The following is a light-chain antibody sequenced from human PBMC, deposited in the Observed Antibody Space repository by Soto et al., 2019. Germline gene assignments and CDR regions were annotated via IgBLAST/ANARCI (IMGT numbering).Light chain of an antibody. Sequence: EIVLTQSPATLSLSPGERATLSCRASQNVANYLDWYQQKPGQAPRLLIYESSNRATGIAARFSGSGSGTDFTLTISSLEPEDIGTYYCQHYDVLPRLTFGGGTKVEIK. J-gene: IGKJ4*02. CDR1: QNVANY. CDR3: QHYDVLPRLT. V-gene: IGKV3-11*01. CDR2: ESS.